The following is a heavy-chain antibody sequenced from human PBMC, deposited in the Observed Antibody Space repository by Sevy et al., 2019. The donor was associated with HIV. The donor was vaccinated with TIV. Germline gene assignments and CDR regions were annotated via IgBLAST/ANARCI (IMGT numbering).Heavy chain of an antibody. V-gene: IGHV3-30*18. CDR1: GFSFSNFG. CDR3: AKDLLQLTIKELAQDYYYGMDV. D-gene: IGHD4-4*01. CDR2: SSYDGHTN. Sequence: GGSLRLSCIASGFSFSNFGMHWVRRAPGKGLEWVAISSYDGHTNYFGDSVKGRFTISRDNSKNTLYLQMNSLRVQDTAVYYCAKDLLQLTIKELAQDYYYGMDVWGQGTTVTVSS. J-gene: IGHJ6*02.